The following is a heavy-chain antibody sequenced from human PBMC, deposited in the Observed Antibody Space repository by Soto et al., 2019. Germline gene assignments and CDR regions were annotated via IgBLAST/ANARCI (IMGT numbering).Heavy chain of an antibody. CDR3: ARRKLEGGSFDY. CDR1: GFTFSSYW. D-gene: IGHD2-15*01. V-gene: IGHV3-74*01. J-gene: IGHJ4*02. Sequence: EVQLVESGGGLVQPGGSLRLSCAASGFTFSSYWMHWVRQAPGKGLMWVSRINSAGSSTTSADSVMGRFTISRDNAKNTLYLQMNSLRAEDTAVYYCARRKLEGGSFDYWGQGTLVTVSS. CDR2: INSAGSST.